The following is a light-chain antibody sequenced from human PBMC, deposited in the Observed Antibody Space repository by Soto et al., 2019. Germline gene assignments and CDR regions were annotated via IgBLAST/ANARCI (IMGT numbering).Light chain of an antibody. CDR2: AAS. CDR1: QSISSY. CDR3: QQSYSTPIT. Sequence: DIQMTQSPSSLSASVGDRVTITCRASQSISSYLNWYQQKPGKAPKLLIYAASSLQSGVPSRFSGSGSGTDFTLTISSLQPEDFATYYCQQSYSTPITFGQGTRRRL. J-gene: IGKJ5*01. V-gene: IGKV1-39*01.